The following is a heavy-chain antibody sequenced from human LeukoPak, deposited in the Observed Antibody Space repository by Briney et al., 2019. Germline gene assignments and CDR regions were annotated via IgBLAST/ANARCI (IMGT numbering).Heavy chain of an antibody. D-gene: IGHD6-19*01. Sequence: ASVKVSFKASGYTFTSYGISWVRQAPGQGLEWLGWISAYNGNTNYAQKLQGRVTMTTDTSTSTAYMELGSLRSDDTAVYYCARLQGSIAVAGTINWFDPWGQGTLVTVSS. V-gene: IGHV1-18*01. CDR2: ISAYNGNT. J-gene: IGHJ5*02. CDR3: ARLQGSIAVAGTINWFDP. CDR1: GYTFTSYG.